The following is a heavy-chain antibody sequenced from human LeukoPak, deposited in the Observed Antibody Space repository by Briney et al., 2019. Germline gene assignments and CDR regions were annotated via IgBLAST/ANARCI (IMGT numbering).Heavy chain of an antibody. J-gene: IGHJ4*02. V-gene: IGHV3-74*01. CDR2: INGDGSST. Sequence: GGSLRLSCEASGFTFSSYWMHWVRQAPGKGLVWVSRINGDGSSTGYADSVRGRFTISRDNAKNSLYLQMNSLKTEDTAVYYCVKGGDSSNRKRSLGFWGQGTLVTVSS. CDR3: VKGGDSSNRKRSLGF. D-gene: IGHD6-13*01. CDR1: GFTFSSYW.